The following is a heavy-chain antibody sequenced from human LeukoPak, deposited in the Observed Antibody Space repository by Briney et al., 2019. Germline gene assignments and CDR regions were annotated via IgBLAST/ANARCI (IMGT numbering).Heavy chain of an antibody. V-gene: IGHV3-30*02. CDR2: IRYDGSNK. Sequence: GGSLRLSCAASGFTFSSYGMHWVRQAPGKGLEWVAFIRYDGSNKYYADSVKGRFTISRDNSKNTLYLQMNSLRAEDTAVYYCTKDRYSSSSWGDSFDYWGQGTLVTVSS. CDR1: GFTFSSYG. J-gene: IGHJ4*02. CDR3: TKDRYSSSSWGDSFDY. D-gene: IGHD6-6*01.